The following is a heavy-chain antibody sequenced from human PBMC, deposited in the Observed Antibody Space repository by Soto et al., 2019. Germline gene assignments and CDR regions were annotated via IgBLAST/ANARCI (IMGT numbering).Heavy chain of an antibody. Sequence: GGSVKVCCKASGGTFSSYAISLVRQAPGQGLEWMGGIIPIFGTANYAQKFQGRVTITADESTSTAYMELSSLRSEDTAVYYCARVTGIVVVVDAPYGMDVWGQGTTVTVSS. V-gene: IGHV1-69*13. CDR2: IIPIFGTA. J-gene: IGHJ6*01. CDR3: ARVTGIVVVVDAPYGMDV. CDR1: GGTFSSYA. D-gene: IGHD2-15*01.